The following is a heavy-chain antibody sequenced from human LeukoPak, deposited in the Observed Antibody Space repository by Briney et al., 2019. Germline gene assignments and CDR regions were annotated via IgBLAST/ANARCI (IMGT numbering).Heavy chain of an antibody. CDR1: GGSLCDYY. CDR3: ARESDCAGNFRSDH. CDR2: INHNGDT. J-gene: IGHJ4*02. V-gene: IGHV4-34*01. D-gene: IGHD4-23*01. Sequence: TSETLSLTCAVYGGSLCDYYWRWTRQSPGKGLEWVGEINHNGDTNYNPSLKSRVNISMDMSRNQFSLNLRSVTAADTAVYYCARESDCAGNFRSDHWGQGTLVTVFS.